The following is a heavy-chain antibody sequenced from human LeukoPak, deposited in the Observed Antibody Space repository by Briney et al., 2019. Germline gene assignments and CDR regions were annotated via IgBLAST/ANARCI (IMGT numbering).Heavy chain of an antibody. CDR2: SYYTGST. CDR3: ARLERRQEALDI. J-gene: IGHJ3*02. V-gene: IGHV4-59*08. Sequence: PSETLSLTCTVSGGSISSQYWSWIRQPPGKGLEWIGYSYYTGSTNYNPSLKSRVTISVDTSNNQFSLKLSSVTAADTAVYYCARLERRQEALDIWGQGTMVTVSS. CDR1: GGSISSQY. D-gene: IGHD1-1*01.